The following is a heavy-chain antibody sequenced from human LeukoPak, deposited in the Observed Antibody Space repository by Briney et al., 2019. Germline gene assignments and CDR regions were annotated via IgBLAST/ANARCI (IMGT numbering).Heavy chain of an antibody. V-gene: IGHV1-2*02. Sequence: ASVKVSCKASGYTFTGYYIHWLRQAPGQGLEWMGWINPNSGGTNYAQKFQGRVTLTRDTSISTAYMEWSRLTSDDTAVYYCARDDGVSGYCSGGSCYPIDYWGQGTLVTVSS. CDR1: GYTFTGYY. J-gene: IGHJ4*02. D-gene: IGHD2-15*01. CDR2: INPNSGGT. CDR3: ARDDGVSGYCSGGSCYPIDY.